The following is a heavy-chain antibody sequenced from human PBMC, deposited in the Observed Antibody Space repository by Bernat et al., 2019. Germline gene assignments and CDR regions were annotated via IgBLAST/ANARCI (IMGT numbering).Heavy chain of an antibody. Sequence: EVQLLESGGGLVQPGGSLRLSCAASGFTFSSYAMSWVRQAPGKGLEWVSAISGSGGSTYYADSVKGRFTVSRDNSKNTLYLHTNSLRAEDTAVYYCAGNCSGGSCYSAGYFDLWGRGTLVTVSS. CDR3: AGNCSGGSCYSAGYFDL. CDR1: GFTFSSYA. D-gene: IGHD2-15*01. J-gene: IGHJ2*01. V-gene: IGHV3-23*01. CDR2: ISGSGGST.